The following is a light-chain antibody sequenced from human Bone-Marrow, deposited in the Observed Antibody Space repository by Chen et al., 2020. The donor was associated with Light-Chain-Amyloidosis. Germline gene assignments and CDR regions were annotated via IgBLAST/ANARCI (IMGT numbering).Light chain of an antibody. CDR1: SSDVGGDNL. CDR3: SSYTITNTLV. CDR2: EVT. J-gene: IGLJ1*01. Sequence: QSALTQPASVSGSPGQSITISCTGTSSDVGGDNLVSWYQQHPAKAPNLMIYEVTNRPSWVPDRFSGSKSDNTASLTISGLHTEDEADYFCSSYTITNTLVFGSGTRVTVL. V-gene: IGLV2-14*01.